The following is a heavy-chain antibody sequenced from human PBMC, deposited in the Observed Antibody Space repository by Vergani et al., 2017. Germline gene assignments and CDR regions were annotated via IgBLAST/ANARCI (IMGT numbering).Heavy chain of an antibody. CDR1: GYSFTSYW. CDR2: IYPGDSDT. CDR3: ARAYDSSGYQGGPDAFDI. J-gene: IGHJ3*02. D-gene: IGHD3-22*01. V-gene: IGHV5-51*01. Sequence: EVQLVQSGAEVQKPGESLKISCKGSGYSFTSYWIGWVRQMPGKGLEGMGIIYPGDSDTRYRPSFQGQVTISADKSISTAYLRWSSLKASDTAMYYCARAYDSSGYQGGPDAFDIWGQGTMVTVSS.